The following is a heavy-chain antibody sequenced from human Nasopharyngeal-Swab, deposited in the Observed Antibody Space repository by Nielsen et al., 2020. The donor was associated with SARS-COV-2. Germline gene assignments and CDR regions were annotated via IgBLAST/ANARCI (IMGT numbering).Heavy chain of an antibody. CDR2: IIPIFGTA. CDR1: GGTFSSYA. J-gene: IGHJ5*02. V-gene: IGHV1-69*13. D-gene: IGHD1-1*01. CDR3: ARIAVHHNWFDP. Sequence: SLKVSCKASGGTFSSYAISWVRQAPGQGLEWMGGIIPIFGTANYAQKFQGRVTITADESTSTAYMELSSLRSEDTAVYYCARIAVHHNWFDPWGQGTLVTVSS.